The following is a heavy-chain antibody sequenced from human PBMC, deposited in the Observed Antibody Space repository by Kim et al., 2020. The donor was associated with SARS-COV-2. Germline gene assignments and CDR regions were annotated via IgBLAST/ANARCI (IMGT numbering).Heavy chain of an antibody. CDR3: ARDRVVEYYDILTGYYRQGEGLDY. CDR1: GFTFSSYS. CDR2: ISSSSSTI. J-gene: IGHJ4*02. D-gene: IGHD3-9*01. Sequence: GGSLRLSCAASGFTFSSYSMNWVRQAPGKGLEWVSYISSSSSTIYYADSVKGRFTISRDNAKNSLYLQMNSLRDEDTAVYYCARDRVVEYYDILTGYYRQGEGLDYWGQGTLVTVSS. V-gene: IGHV3-48*02.